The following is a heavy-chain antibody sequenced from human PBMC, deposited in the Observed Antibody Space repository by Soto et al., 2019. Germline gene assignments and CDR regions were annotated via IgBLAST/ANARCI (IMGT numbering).Heavy chain of an antibody. V-gene: IGHV6-1*01. CDR2: TYYRSKWFN. CDR1: GDSVSSNSAA. Sequence: SQTLSLTCAISGDSVSSNSAAWNWIRQSPSRCLEWLGRTYYRSKWFNDYAVSVKSRITINPDTSKNQFSLQLSSVTPEDTAVYYCARARHYYDSSGYYDSWGQGILVTVSS. CDR3: ARARHYYDSSGYYDS. J-gene: IGHJ4*02. D-gene: IGHD3-22*01.